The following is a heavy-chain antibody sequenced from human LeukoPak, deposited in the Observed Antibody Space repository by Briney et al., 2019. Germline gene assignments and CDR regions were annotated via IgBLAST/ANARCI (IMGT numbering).Heavy chain of an antibody. D-gene: IGHD2-8*01. V-gene: IGHV4-61*02. J-gene: IGHJ4*02. CDR1: GGSISIGSYY. Sequence: TSETLSLTCTVSGGSISIGSYYWSWIRQPAGKGLEWIGRIYTSGSTNYNPSLKSRVTISVDTSKNQFSLKLSSVTAADTAVYYCAREDGVQTFDYWGQGTLVTVSS. CDR2: IYTSGST. CDR3: AREDGVQTFDY.